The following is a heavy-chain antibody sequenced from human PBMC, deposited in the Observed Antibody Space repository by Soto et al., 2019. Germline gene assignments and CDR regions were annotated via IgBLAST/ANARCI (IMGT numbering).Heavy chain of an antibody. CDR3: ASKGYCSGGSCYSPNAFDI. CDR2: IIPIFGTA. J-gene: IGHJ3*02. Sequence: VASVKVSCKASGGTFSSYAIIWVRQAPGQGLEWMGGIIPIFGTANYAQKFQGRVTITADESTSTAYMELSSLRSEDTAVYYCASKGYCSGGSCYSPNAFDIWGQGTMVTVSS. V-gene: IGHV1-69*13. CDR1: GGTFSSYA. D-gene: IGHD2-15*01.